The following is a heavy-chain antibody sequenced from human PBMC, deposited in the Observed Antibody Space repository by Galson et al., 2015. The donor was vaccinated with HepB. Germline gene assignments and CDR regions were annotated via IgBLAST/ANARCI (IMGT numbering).Heavy chain of an antibody. CDR2: ISSSNNYI. D-gene: IGHD6-19*01. V-gene: IGHV3-21*01. Sequence: SLRLSCANSGFIFSNYNMNWVRQAPGKGLEWVSLISSSNNYIYYADSVKGRFTISRDNAKNSLYLQMNNLRPEDTAVYYCARDLSSGWYIEYWGQGTLVTVSS. J-gene: IGHJ4*02. CDR3: ARDLSSGWYIEY. CDR1: GFIFSNYN.